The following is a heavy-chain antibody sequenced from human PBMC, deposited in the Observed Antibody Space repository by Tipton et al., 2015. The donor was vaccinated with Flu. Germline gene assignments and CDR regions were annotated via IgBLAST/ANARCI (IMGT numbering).Heavy chain of an antibody. V-gene: IGHV3-43D*04. CDR2: ISWDGRTS. D-gene: IGHD4-17*01. Sequence: SLRLSCGASGFDFSNYAMHWVRQAPGKGLEWVSLISWDGRTSYYADSVKGRFTISRDNSKNSLYLQMNSLRTEDTALYYCTKGPAVTTSGHYGMDVWGQGTTVTVSS. J-gene: IGHJ6*02. CDR3: TKGPAVTTSGHYGMDV. CDR1: GFDFSNYA.